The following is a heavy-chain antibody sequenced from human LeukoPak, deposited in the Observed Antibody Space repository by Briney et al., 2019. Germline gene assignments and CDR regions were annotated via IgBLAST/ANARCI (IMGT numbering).Heavy chain of an antibody. CDR3: AKGGTSTRRVAVDYYYYMDV. CDR1: GFTFGSYA. V-gene: IGHV3-23*01. Sequence: GGSLRLSCAASGFTFGSYAMSWVRQAPGKGLERVSTISGSDGPTYNTDSVKGRFTISRDNSKDTLYLQMNSLRAEDTAVYYCAKGGTSTRRVAVDYYYYMDVWGKGTTVTVSS. CDR2: ISGSDGPT. D-gene: IGHD1-7*01. J-gene: IGHJ6*03.